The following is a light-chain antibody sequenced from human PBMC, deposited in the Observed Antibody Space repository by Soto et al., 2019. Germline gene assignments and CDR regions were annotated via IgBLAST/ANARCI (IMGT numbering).Light chain of an antibody. CDR2: DVT. Sequence: QSALTQPRSVSGSPGQSVTIACTGTSSDVGVDNSVSWYQQHPGKAPKLMIYDVTKRPSGVPDRFSGSKSGNMASLTISGLQAEDDADYYCCSYAGRYFVFFGGGTKLTVL. CDR3: CSYAGRYFVF. CDR1: SSDVGVDNS. V-gene: IGLV2-11*01. J-gene: IGLJ2*01.